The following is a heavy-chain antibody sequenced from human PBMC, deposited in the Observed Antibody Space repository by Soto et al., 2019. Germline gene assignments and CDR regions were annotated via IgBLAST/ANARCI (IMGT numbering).Heavy chain of an antibody. Sequence: SETLSLTCAVSGGSISSSNWWSWVRQPPGKGLEWIGEIYHSGSTNYNPSLKSRVTISVDKSKNQFSLKLSSVTAADTAVYYCARRPRYEFWSGYENWGQGTLVTVSS. CDR2: IYHSGST. J-gene: IGHJ4*02. CDR1: GGSISSSNW. V-gene: IGHV4-4*02. D-gene: IGHD3-3*01. CDR3: ARRPRYEFWSGYEN.